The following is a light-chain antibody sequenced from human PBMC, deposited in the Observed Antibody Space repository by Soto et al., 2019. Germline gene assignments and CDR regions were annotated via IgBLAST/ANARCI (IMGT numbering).Light chain of an antibody. CDR2: EGS. CDR3: CSYAGSYV. V-gene: IGLV2-23*01. J-gene: IGLJ1*01. CDR1: SSDDGSYNL. Sequence: QSVLTQPASVSGSPGQSITISCTGTSSDDGSYNLVSWYQQHPGKAPKLMIYEGSKRPSGVSNRFSGSKSGNTASLTISGLQAEDEADYYCCSYAGSYVFGTGTKLTVL.